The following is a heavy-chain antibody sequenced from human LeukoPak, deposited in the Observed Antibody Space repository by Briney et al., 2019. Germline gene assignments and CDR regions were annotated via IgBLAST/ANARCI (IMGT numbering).Heavy chain of an antibody. CDR2: ITTSGGST. CDR1: GFTFSSHA. J-gene: IGHJ4*02. D-gene: IGHD1-26*01. V-gene: IGHV3-23*01. CDR3: AKEPYSGSQLLDY. Sequence: PGGSLRLSCAASGFTFSSHAMSWVRQAPGKELEWVSAITTSGGSTYYADSVKGRFTISRGNSKNTLYLQMNSLRAEDTAVYYCAKEPYSGSQLLDYWGQGTLVTVSS.